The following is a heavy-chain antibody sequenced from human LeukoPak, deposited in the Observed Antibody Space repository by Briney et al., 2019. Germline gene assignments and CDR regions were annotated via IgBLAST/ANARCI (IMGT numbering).Heavy chain of an antibody. Sequence: SETLSLTCTVSSGSISTSNYYWGWVRQPPGKALEWIGNIFYSGSTYYSPSLKSRVTISLDTSRNQFSLKLNSVTAADTAVYYCARRFVDTSTGAFDIWGQGTMVTVSS. CDR1: SGSISTSNYY. J-gene: IGHJ3*02. CDR2: IFYSGST. V-gene: IGHV4-39*01. D-gene: IGHD5-18*01. CDR3: ARRFVDTSTGAFDI.